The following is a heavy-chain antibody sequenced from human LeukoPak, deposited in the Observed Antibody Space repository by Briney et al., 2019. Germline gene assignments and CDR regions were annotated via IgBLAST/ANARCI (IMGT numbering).Heavy chain of an antibody. J-gene: IGHJ6*03. D-gene: IGHD2-2*01. CDR3: TRTIFGYCSSTSCHHYYYYMDV. CDR1: GFTFSSYA. Sequence: GGSLRLSCAASGFTFSSYAMSWVRQAPGKGLEWVGFIRSKAYGGTTEYAASVKGRFTISRDDSKSIAYLQMNSLKTEDTAVYYCTRTIFGYCSSTSCHHYYYYMDVWGKGTTVTVSS. V-gene: IGHV3-49*04. CDR2: IRSKAYGGTT.